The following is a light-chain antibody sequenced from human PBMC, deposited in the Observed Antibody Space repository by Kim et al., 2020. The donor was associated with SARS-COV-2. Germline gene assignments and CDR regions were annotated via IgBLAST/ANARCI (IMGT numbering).Light chain of an antibody. CDR1: QSISNF. CDR3: QQYYYSPLT. Sequence: AVVGDRATTTCRASQSISNFLCWYQQKSRRAPKLLIYAAYMLQGGVPSRFSGSGSGTDLTLIISSLQPEDVATYYCQQYYYSPLTFGGGTKVDIK. V-gene: IGKV1-39*01. J-gene: IGKJ4*01. CDR2: AAY.